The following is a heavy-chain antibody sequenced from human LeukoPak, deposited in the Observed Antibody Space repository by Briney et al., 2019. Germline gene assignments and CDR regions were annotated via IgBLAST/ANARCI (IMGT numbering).Heavy chain of an antibody. V-gene: IGHV1-2*02. J-gene: IGHJ5*02. CDR1: GYTFTGYY. CDR2: INPNSGGT. CDR3: ARAKQQLVQTADNWFDP. D-gene: IGHD6-13*01. Sequence: GASVKVSCKASGYTFTGYYMHWVRQAPGQGLEWMGWINPNSGGTNYAQKFQGRVTMTRDTSISTAYMELSRLRSDDTAVYYCARAKQQLVQTADNWFDPWGQGTLVTVSS.